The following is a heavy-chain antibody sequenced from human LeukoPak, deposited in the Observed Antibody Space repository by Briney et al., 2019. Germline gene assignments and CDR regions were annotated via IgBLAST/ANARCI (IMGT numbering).Heavy chain of an antibody. V-gene: IGHV4-59*01. J-gene: IGHJ4*02. Sequence: SGTLSLTCTVSGGSISSYYWSWIRQPPGKGLEWIGYIYYSGSTNYNPSLKSRVTISVDTSKNQFSLKLSSVTAADTAVYYCARARDGYTDTPFDYWGQGTLVTVSS. CDR2: IYYSGST. D-gene: IGHD5-24*01. CDR3: ARARDGYTDTPFDY. CDR1: GGSISSYY.